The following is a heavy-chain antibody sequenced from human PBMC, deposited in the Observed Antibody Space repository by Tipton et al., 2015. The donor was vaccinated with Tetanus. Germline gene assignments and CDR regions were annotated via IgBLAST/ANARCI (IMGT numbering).Heavy chain of an antibody. CDR3: ARGGQLRFLAWMFPTWFHP. D-gene: IGHD3-3*01. Sequence: TLSLTCSVSGASISSGDYSWSWIRQPPGKGLEWIGYIYDSGSTYYNPSLKSRVTISVDSSKNQFSLNVNSVTAADTAVYFCARGGQLRFLAWMFPTWFHPWGQGTLVSVSS. CDR2: IYDSGST. CDR1: GASISSGDYS. V-gene: IGHV4-30-2*05. J-gene: IGHJ5*02.